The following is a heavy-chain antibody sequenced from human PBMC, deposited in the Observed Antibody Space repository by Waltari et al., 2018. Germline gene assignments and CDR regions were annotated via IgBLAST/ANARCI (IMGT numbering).Heavy chain of an antibody. CDR1: GFSFGSYE. CDR3: ARVGGYYYYYMDV. V-gene: IGHV3-48*03. D-gene: IGHD3-16*01. J-gene: IGHJ6*03. CDR2: ITTSDRSI. Sequence: EVQLVESGGGLVQPGGSLRLSGVASGFSFGSYEMIWVRQAPGKGLEWVSYITTSDRSIYYADSVKGRFTISRDNAKNSLYLQMNSLRAEDTAVYYCARVGGYYYYYMDVWGKGTTVTVSS.